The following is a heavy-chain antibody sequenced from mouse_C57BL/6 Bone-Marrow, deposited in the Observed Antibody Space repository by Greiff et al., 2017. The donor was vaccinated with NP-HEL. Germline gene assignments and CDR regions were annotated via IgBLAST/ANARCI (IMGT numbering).Heavy chain of an antibody. V-gene: IGHV14-4*01. D-gene: IGHD2-1*01. J-gene: IGHJ2*01. CDR3: TTRGNLDY. CDR1: GFNIKDDY. Sequence: VTLKESGAELVRPGASVKLSCTASGFNIKDDYMHWVKQRPEQGLEWIGWIDPENGDTEYASKFQGKATITADTSSNTAYLQLSSLTSEDTAVYYCTTRGNLDYWGQGTTLTVSS. CDR2: IDPENGDT.